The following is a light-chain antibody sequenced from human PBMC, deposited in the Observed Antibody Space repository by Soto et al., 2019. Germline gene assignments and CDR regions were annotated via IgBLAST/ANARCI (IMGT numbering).Light chain of an antibody. CDR1: QSVRSN. CDR3: LQYNNWVPT. V-gene: IGKV3-15*01. Sequence: EIVMTQSPATLSVSPGERATLSCRASQSVRSNLACYQQKPGQAPRLLIYGASTRATGIPARFSGSESGTEFTCTISILQSEDFAVYYCLQYNNWVPTFGQGTRVDI. J-gene: IGKJ1*01. CDR2: GAS.